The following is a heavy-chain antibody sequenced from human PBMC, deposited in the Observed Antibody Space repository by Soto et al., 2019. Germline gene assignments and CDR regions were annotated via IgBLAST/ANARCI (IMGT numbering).Heavy chain of an antibody. D-gene: IGHD3-10*02. CDR3: AWYVVH. CDR2: IYYSGST. J-gene: IGHJ4*02. CDR1: GGSISSYY. Sequence: SATLSLTCAVSGGSISSYYWSWIRQPPGKGLEWIGYIYYSGSTNYNPSLKSRVTISVDTSKNQLSMKLSSVSSGETSVYYCAWYVVHWGQGTLVTVSS. V-gene: IGHV4-59*03.